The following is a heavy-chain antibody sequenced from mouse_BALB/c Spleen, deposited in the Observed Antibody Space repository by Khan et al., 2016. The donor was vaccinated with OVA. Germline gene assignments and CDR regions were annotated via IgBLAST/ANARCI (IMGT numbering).Heavy chain of an antibody. CDR3: TRSYDSYYFDY. CDR1: GYSFTSYW. CDR2: IYPGISDT. J-gene: IGHJ2*01. V-gene: IGHV1-5*01. D-gene: IGHD2-4*01. Sequence: EVQLQQSGTVLARPGASVKMSCKASGYSFTSYWIHWVKQRPGQGLEWIGAIYPGISDTRYNQKFKGKAKLTAVTSACTAYMELSSLTNEDSAVYYCTRSYDSYYFDYWGQGTTLTVSS.